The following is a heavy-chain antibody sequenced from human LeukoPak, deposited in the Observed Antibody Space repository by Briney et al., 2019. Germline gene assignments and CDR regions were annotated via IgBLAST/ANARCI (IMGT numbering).Heavy chain of an antibody. V-gene: IGHV1-46*01. CDR2: IYPRDGST. J-gene: IGHJ4*02. CDR3: ARDQEGFDY. Sequence: ASVKVSCKASGYTFTSNYIHWVRQAPGQGLEWMGMIYPRDGSTSYAQKFQGRVTVTRDTSTSTVHMELGGLRSEDTAVYYCARDQEGFDYWGQGTLVIVSS. CDR1: GYTFTSNY.